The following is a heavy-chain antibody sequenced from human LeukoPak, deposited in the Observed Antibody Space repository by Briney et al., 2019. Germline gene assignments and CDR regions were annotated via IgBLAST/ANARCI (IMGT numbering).Heavy chain of an antibody. CDR3: AKDYEPLVGVHRWGDWFDP. CDR2: IRYDGSDK. CDR1: GFTFSSYA. V-gene: IGHV3-30*02. D-gene: IGHD1-26*01. Sequence: GGSLRLSCAASGFTFSSYAMHWVRQAPGKGLEWVAFIRYDGSDKYYADSVKGRFTISRDNSKNTLYLQMNSLRAEDTAVYYCAKDYEPLVGVHRWGDWFDPWGQGTLVTVSS. J-gene: IGHJ5*02.